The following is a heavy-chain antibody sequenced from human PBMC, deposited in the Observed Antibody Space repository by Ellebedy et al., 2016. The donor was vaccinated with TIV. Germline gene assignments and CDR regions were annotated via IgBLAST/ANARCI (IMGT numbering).Heavy chain of an antibody. CDR3: AKEFSRSWGA. Sequence: GGSLRLSXAASGYTFSTYWMAWVRQAPGKGLEWVADINLDGTEKYYLDSVKGRFTISRDNAKNSLFLQMSTLRAEDTAVYYCAKEFSRSWGAWGQGTTVTVSS. CDR2: INLDGTEK. D-gene: IGHD3-16*01. CDR1: GYTFSTYW. J-gene: IGHJ6*02. V-gene: IGHV3-7*01.